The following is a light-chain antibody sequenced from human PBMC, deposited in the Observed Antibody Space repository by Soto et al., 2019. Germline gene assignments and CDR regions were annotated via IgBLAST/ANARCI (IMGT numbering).Light chain of an antibody. CDR1: QGISSY. J-gene: IGKJ1*01. V-gene: IGKV1-8*01. CDR3: QQYYSYPRT. Sequence: AIRMTQSPSSLSASTGDRVTITCRASQGISSYLAWYQQKPGKAPKLLIYAASTLQSGVPSRFSGSGSGTDFTLTISCLQAEDFATYYYQQYYSYPRTFGQGTKVEFK. CDR2: AAS.